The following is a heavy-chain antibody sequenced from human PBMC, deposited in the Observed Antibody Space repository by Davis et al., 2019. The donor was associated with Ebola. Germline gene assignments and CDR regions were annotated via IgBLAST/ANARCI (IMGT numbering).Heavy chain of an antibody. Sequence: GGSLRLSCAVSGFSFSGYWMSWVRQAPGKGLEWVAKIKQDGSETNYMDSVKGRFTIARDNGKNSIYLQVDSLRVEDTAVYFCARSPNWGANWYFDLWGRGTLVTVSS. V-gene: IGHV3-7*01. CDR1: GFSFSGYW. J-gene: IGHJ2*01. D-gene: IGHD7-27*01. CDR3: ARSPNWGANWYFDL. CDR2: IKQDGSET.